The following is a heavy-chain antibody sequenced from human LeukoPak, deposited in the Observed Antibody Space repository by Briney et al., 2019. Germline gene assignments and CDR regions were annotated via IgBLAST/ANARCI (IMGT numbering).Heavy chain of an antibody. Sequence: ASVKVSCKASGYTFTGYYMHWVRQAPGQGLEWMGWISAYNGNTNYAQKLQGRVTMTTDTSTSTAYMELRSLRSDDTAVYYCARGYSSGWYPFDYWGQGTLVTVSS. CDR3: ARGYSSGWYPFDY. J-gene: IGHJ4*02. CDR1: GYTFTGYY. D-gene: IGHD6-19*01. V-gene: IGHV1-18*04. CDR2: ISAYNGNT.